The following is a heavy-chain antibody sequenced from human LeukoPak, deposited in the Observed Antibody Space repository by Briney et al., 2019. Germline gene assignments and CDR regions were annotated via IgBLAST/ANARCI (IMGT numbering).Heavy chain of an antibody. J-gene: IGHJ4*02. CDR2: IYYSGST. V-gene: IGHV4-31*03. Sequence: PSQTLSLTCTVSGGSISSGGYSWSWIRQHPGKGLEWIGYIYYSGSTYYNPPLKSRVTISVDTSKNQFSLKLSSVTAADTAVYYCARDSYSGSGSYLYWGQGTLVTVSS. CDR3: ARDSYSGSGSYLY. CDR1: GGSISSGGYS. D-gene: IGHD3-10*01.